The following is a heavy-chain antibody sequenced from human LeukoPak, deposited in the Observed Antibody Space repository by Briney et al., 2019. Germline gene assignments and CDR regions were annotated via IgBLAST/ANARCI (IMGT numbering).Heavy chain of an antibody. J-gene: IGHJ4*02. CDR2: IRYDGTNK. CDR3: AKGGITARRYFDY. Sequence: GGSLRLSCAASGFTFSSYGMHWVRQAPGKGLEWVTFIRYDGTNKCYADSVKGRFTISRDNSKNTLYLQMNSLRAEDTAVYYCAKGGITARRYFDYWGQGTLVTVSS. V-gene: IGHV3-30*02. CDR1: GFTFSSYG. D-gene: IGHD6-6*01.